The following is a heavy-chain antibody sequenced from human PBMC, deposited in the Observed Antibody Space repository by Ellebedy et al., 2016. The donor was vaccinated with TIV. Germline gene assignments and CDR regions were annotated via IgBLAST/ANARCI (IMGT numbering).Heavy chain of an antibody. J-gene: IGHJ4*02. V-gene: IGHV3-7*01. CDR3: AREVGGGGAY. D-gene: IGHD2-21*01. CDR2: IKQDGSEK. CDR1: GFTFSTYW. Sequence: GESLKISCAASGFTFSTYWMHCVRQAPGKGLEWVANIKQDGSEKYYVDSVKGRFTISRDNAKNSLYLQMNSLRAEDTAVYYCAREVGGGGAYWGQGTLVTVSS.